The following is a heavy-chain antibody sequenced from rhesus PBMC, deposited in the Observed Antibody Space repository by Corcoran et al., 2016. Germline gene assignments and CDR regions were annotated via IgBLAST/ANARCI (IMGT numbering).Heavy chain of an antibody. CDR3: TRPDS. CDR1: GGSISDSYY. Sequence: QVQLQESGPGPVKPSETLSLICTVSGGSISDSYYWSWIRQPPGKGLEWMGRIHGSTGTTNYNPSLRSRITISRDTSKNQFSLKLSSVTAADTAVYYCTRPDSWGQGVLVTVSS. CDR2: IHGSTGTT. J-gene: IGHJ4*01. V-gene: IGHV4-147*01.